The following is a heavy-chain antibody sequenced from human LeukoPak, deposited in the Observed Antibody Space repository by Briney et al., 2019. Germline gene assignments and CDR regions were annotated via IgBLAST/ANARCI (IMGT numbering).Heavy chain of an antibody. CDR1: GYTFTSYY. Sequence: ASVKVSCKASGYTFTSYYMHWVRQAPGQGLEWMGIINPSGGSTSYAQKFQGRVTMTRDTSISTAYMELSRLRSDDTAVYYCARDKVNSEYYYDSSGYYLHDYWGQGTLVTVSS. D-gene: IGHD3-22*01. CDR3: ARDKVNSEYYYDSSGYYLHDY. J-gene: IGHJ4*02. CDR2: INPSGGST. V-gene: IGHV1-46*01.